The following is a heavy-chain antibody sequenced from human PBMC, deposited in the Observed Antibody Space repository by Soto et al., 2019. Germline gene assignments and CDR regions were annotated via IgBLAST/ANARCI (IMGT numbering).Heavy chain of an antibody. CDR2: ISYDGSNK. D-gene: IGHD6-19*01. V-gene: IGHV3-30-3*01. J-gene: IGHJ4*02. CDR3: ASIAVAGPIDY. Sequence: GGALRLSCAASGFTFSSYAMHWVRQAPGKGLEWVAVISYDGSNKYYADSVKGRFTISRDNSKNTLYLQMNSLRAEDTAVYYCASIAVAGPIDYWGQGTLVTVSS. CDR1: GFTFSSYA.